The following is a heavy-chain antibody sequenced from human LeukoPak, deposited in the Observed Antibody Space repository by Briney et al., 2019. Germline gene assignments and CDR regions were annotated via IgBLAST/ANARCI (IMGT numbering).Heavy chain of an antibody. J-gene: IGHJ4*02. Sequence: TTSETLSLTCTVSGGPISSYYWSWIRQPPGKGLEWIGYIYYSGSTNYNPSLKSRVTISVDTSKNQFSLKLSSVTAADTAVYYCARLGGNSDYWGQGTRVTVSS. V-gene: IGHV4-59*01. CDR3: ARLGGNSDY. CDR2: IYYSGST. CDR1: GGPISSYY. D-gene: IGHD4-23*01.